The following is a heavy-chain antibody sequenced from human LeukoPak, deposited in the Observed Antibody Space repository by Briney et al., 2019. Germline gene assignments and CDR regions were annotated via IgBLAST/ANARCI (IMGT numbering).Heavy chain of an antibody. Sequence: GGSLRLSCAASGFTVSSNYMSWVRQAPGKGLEWVSVISGSGDSTYYADSAKGRFTISRDNSKNTLYLQMNSLRVEDTAVYYCARNWGLDYWGQGTLVTVSS. J-gene: IGHJ4*02. CDR2: ISGSGDST. CDR1: GFTVSSNY. CDR3: ARNWGLDY. V-gene: IGHV3-23*01. D-gene: IGHD7-27*01.